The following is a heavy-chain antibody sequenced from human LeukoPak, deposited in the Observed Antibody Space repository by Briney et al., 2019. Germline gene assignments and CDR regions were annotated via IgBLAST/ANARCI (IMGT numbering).Heavy chain of an antibody. CDR3: ARETPVRPFDY. J-gene: IGHJ4*02. Sequence: PSETLSLTCTVSGGSISSYYWSWIPQPAGEGLEWIGRIYTSGSTNYNPSLKSRVTISVDKSKNQFSLKLSSVPAADTAVYFCARETPVRPFDYWGQGTLVTVSS. CDR2: IYTSGST. D-gene: IGHD2-8*01. CDR1: GGSISSYY. V-gene: IGHV4-4*07.